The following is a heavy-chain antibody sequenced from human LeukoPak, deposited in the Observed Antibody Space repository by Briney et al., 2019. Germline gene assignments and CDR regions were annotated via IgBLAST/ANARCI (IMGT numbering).Heavy chain of an antibody. Sequence: PGGSLRLSCAASGFIFSDFYMSWLRQAPGKGLEWISYISISGNTIYYADSVKGRFTISRDNAKNSLFLQMNSLRAEDTAVYYCARGGTVRGIIITSEDAFDVWGQGTLVTVSS. J-gene: IGHJ3*01. D-gene: IGHD3-10*01. V-gene: IGHV3-11*01. CDR3: ARGGTVRGIIITSEDAFDV. CDR2: ISISGNTI. CDR1: GFIFSDFY.